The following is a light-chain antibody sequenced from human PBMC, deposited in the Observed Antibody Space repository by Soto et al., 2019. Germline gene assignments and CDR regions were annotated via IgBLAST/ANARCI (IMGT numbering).Light chain of an antibody. V-gene: IGKV1-9*01. CDR2: AAS. CDR1: QGVANY. CDR3: QHRSIDPRT. J-gene: IGKJ4*01. Sequence: SQDLESVFEGDRVNLTGRASQGVANYFAWYQQKPGKAPNLLIYAASTLQGGVPSRFSCSGSGTEVTLMSSSLQPEDFATYYGQHRSIDPRTFRVGTKVDIK.